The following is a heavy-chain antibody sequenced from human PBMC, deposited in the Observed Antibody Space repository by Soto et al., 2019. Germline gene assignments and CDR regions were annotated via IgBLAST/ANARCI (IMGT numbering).Heavy chain of an antibody. V-gene: IGHV4-39*01. CDR1: GGSISSSSYY. CDR2: IYYSGST. D-gene: IGHD5-18*01. Sequence: QLQLQESGPGLVKPSETLSLTCTVSGGSISSSSYYWGWIRQPPGKGLEWIGSIYYSGSTYYNPSLKSRVTISVDTSKNQFSLKLSSVTAADTAVYYCARFKVDTAMVGDYWGQGTLVTVSS. CDR3: ARFKVDTAMVGDY. J-gene: IGHJ4*02.